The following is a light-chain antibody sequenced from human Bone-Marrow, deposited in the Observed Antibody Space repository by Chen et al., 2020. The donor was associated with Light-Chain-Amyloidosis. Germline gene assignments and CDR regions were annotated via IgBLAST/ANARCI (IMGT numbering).Light chain of an antibody. V-gene: IGLV2-14*01. CDR2: EVT. J-gene: IGLJ1*01. CDR3: SSYTITNTLV. CDR1: SSDVGGDNH. Sequence: QSALTQPASVSGSPGQSITISGTGTSSDVGGDNHVSWYQQHPDKAPKLMIYEVTHRPSWVPDRFSCSKSDNTASLTISGLQTEDEADYFCSSYTITNTLVFGSGTRVTVL.